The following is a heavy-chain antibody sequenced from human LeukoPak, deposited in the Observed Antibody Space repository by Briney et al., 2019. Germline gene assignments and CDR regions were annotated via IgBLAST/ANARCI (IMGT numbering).Heavy chain of an antibody. CDR1: GGSISSYSYY. D-gene: IGHD5-24*01. CDR2: IYHNGST. J-gene: IGHJ5*02. Sequence: QPSETLSLTCTVSGGSISSYSYYWGWLRQPPGKGLGWIGSIYHNGSTYYNPSLKSRVTISVDTSKNQFSLRLSSVTATDTAVYYCARHPSGRGWLQLGGWFDPWGQGTLVTVSS. V-gene: IGHV4-39*01. CDR3: ARHPSGRGWLQLGGWFDP.